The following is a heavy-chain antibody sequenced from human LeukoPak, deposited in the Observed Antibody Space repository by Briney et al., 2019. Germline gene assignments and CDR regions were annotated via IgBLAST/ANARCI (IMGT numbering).Heavy chain of an antibody. J-gene: IGHJ6*02. V-gene: IGHV3-23*01. CDR3: AKSEEPSQGYYYYGMDV. CDR1: GFTFSSYA. CDR2: ISGSGGST. D-gene: IGHD1-14*01. Sequence: GGSLRLSCAASGFTFSSYAMSWVRQAPGKGLEWVSAISGSGGSTYYADSVKGRFTISRDNSKNTLYLQMNSLRAEDTAVYYCAKSEEPSQGYYYYGMDVWGQGTTVTVSS.